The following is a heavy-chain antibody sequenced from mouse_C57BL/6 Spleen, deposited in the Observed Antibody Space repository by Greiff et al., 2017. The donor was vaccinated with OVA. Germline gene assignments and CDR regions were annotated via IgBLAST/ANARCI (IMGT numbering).Heavy chain of an antibody. Sequence: EVKLMESGGGLVKPGGSLKLSCAASGFTFSSYDMSWVRQTPEKRLEWVATISDGGSNTYYPDNVKGRFTISRDNAKTTLYLQMSDLKAEDTAVCYCASRLYYGNYDYWGQGTTLTVSS. J-gene: IGHJ2*01. V-gene: IGHV5-4*03. D-gene: IGHD2-1*01. CDR1: GFTFSSYD. CDR2: ISDGGSNT. CDR3: ASRLYYGNYDY.